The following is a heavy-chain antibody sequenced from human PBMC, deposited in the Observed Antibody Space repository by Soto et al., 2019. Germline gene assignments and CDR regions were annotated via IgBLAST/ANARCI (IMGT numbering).Heavy chain of an antibody. CDR3: ARGVYGDYLFDY. J-gene: IGHJ4*02. Sequence: GGSLRLSCAASGFTFSSYDMHWVRQATGKGLEWVSAIGTAGDTYYPGSVKGRFTISRENAKNSLYLQMNSLRAGDTAVYYCARGVYGDYLFDYWGQGTLVTVSS. CDR1: GFTFSSYD. CDR2: IGTAGDT. D-gene: IGHD4-17*01. V-gene: IGHV3-13*01.